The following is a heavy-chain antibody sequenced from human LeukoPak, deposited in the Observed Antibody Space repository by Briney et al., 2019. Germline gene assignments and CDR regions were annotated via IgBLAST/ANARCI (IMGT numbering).Heavy chain of an antibody. V-gene: IGHV1-18*01. CDR3: ARDRGVVGATLGWFDP. D-gene: IGHD1-26*01. Sequence: GASVKVSCKASGYTFTSYGISWVRQAPGQGLEWMGWISAYNGNTNYAQKLQGRVTMTTDTSTSTAYMELRSLRSDDTAVYYCARDRGVVGATLGWFDPWGQGTLVTVSS. J-gene: IGHJ5*02. CDR2: ISAYNGNT. CDR1: GYTFTSYG.